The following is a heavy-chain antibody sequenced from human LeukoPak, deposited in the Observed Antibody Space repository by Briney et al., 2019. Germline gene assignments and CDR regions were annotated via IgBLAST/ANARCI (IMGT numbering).Heavy chain of an antibody. Sequence: GSLRLSCAASGFTFSSYSMNWVRQPPGKGLEWIGSIYYSGSTYYNPSLKSRVTISVDTSKNQFSLKLSSVTAADTAVYYCARQGIVGATTDYWGQGTLVTVSS. CDR3: ARQGIVGATTDY. CDR1: GFTFSSYSMN. J-gene: IGHJ4*02. D-gene: IGHD1-26*01. CDR2: IYYSGST. V-gene: IGHV4-39*01.